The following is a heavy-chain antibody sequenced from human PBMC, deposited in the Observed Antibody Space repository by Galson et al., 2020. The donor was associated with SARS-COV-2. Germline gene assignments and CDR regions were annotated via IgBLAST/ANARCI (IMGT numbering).Heavy chain of an antibody. Sequence: GESLKISCAASGFIFSSYGMHWVRQAPGKGLEWVATISYDGREQYYVGSVKGRFSISRDNSKNTVYLQMNSLTPEDTAMYYCAKEVEWRKYYFDYWGQGTLVTVSS. CDR2: ISYDGREQ. CDR1: GFIFSSYG. CDR3: AKEVEWRKYYFDY. D-gene: IGHD1-26*01. J-gene: IGHJ4*02. V-gene: IGHV3-30*18.